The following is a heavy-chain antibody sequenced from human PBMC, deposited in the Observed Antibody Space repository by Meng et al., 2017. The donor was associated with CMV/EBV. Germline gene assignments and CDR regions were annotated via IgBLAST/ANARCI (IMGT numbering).Heavy chain of an antibody. Sequence: SLKISCAASGFTFDDYAMHWVRQAPGKGLEWVSGISWNSGSIGYADSVKGRFTISRDNAKNSLYLQMNSLRAEDTAVYYCAKGNMYYYDSSGSKGYFDYWGQGTLVTVSS. CDR2: ISWNSGSI. J-gene: IGHJ4*02. CDR1: GFTFDDYA. D-gene: IGHD3-22*01. V-gene: IGHV3-9*01. CDR3: AKGNMYYYDSSGSKGYFDY.